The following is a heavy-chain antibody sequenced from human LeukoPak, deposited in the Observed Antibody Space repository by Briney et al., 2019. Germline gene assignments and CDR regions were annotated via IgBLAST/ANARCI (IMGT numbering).Heavy chain of an antibody. CDR2: IIPILGTA. Sequence: SVKVSCKASGGTFSSYAISWVRQAPGQGLEWMGRIIPILGTANYAQKFQGRVTITTDESTSTAYMELSSLRSEDTAVYYCARVSNYYDSGDYIGDAFDIWGQGTMVTVSS. CDR3: ARVSNYYDSGDYIGDAFDI. CDR1: GGTFSSYA. V-gene: IGHV1-69*11. J-gene: IGHJ3*02. D-gene: IGHD3-22*01.